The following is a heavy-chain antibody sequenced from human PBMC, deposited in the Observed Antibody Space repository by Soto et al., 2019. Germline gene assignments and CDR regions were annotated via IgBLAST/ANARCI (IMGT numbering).Heavy chain of an antibody. CDR2: IIPIFGTA. J-gene: IGHJ6*02. CDR3: GRGTIYCSGGSCDSSTRSYYYYGLDV. Sequence: SVKVSCKASGGTFSSYAISWVRQAPGQGLECMGGIIPIFGTANYAQKFQGRVTITADESTSTAYMELSSLRSEDTAVYYCGRGTIYCSGGSCDSSTRSYYYYGLDVWGQGTTVTVSS. CDR1: GGTFSSYA. V-gene: IGHV1-69*13. D-gene: IGHD2-15*01.